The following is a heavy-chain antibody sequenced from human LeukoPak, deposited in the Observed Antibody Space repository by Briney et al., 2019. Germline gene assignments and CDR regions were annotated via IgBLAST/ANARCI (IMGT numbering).Heavy chain of an antibody. J-gene: IGHJ6*02. V-gene: IGHV4-59*11. CDR2: IYYSGTT. Sequence: SETLSLTCTVSGGSISYHYWSWIRQSPGKGLEGIGYIYYSGTTNYNPSLKSRVTISVDTSKNQFSLQLRSVTAADTAVYYCAREDPQTTVPEGMDVWGQGTTVTVSS. CDR1: GGSISYHY. CDR3: AREDPQTTVPEGMDV. D-gene: IGHD4-17*01.